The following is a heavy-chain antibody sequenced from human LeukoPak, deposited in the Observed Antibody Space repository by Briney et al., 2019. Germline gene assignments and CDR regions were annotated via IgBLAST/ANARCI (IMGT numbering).Heavy chain of an antibody. J-gene: IGHJ4*02. V-gene: IGHV3-21*01. Sequence: KPGGSLKLSCAASGFTFSSYSMNWARQAPGKGLEWVSSISSSSSYIYYADSVKGRFTISRDNAKNSLYLQMNSLRAEDTAVYYCAIQKYGGNSGYFDYWGQGTLVTVSS. CDR1: GFTFSSYS. CDR3: AIQKYGGNSGYFDY. D-gene: IGHD4-23*01. CDR2: ISSSSSYI.